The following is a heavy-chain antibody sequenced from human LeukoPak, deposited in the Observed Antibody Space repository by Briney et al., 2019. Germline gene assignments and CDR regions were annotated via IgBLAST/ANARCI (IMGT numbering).Heavy chain of an antibody. CDR1: GGSISSGDYS. Sequence: SETLSLTCTVSGGSISSGDYSWSWIRQPPGKGLEWIGYIYYSGSTYYNPSLKSRVTISVDTSKNQFSLKLSSVTAADTAVYYCARGPGTTTTIYDYWGQGTLVTVSS. V-gene: IGHV4-30-4*01. D-gene: IGHD1-1*01. CDR2: IYYSGST. J-gene: IGHJ4*02. CDR3: ARGPGTTTTIYDY.